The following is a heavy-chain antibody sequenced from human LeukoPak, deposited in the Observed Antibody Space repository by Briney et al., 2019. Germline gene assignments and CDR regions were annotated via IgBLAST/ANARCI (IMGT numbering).Heavy chain of an antibody. CDR3: ARDLGTPQVTFDI. Sequence: SETLSLTCTVSGGSIRSINYYWGWIRQPPGKGLEWIGEINHSGSTNYNPSLKSRVTISVDTSKNQFSLKLSSVTAADTAVYYCARDLGTPQVTFDIWGQGTMVTVSS. J-gene: IGHJ3*02. D-gene: IGHD4-23*01. CDR1: GGSIRSINYY. V-gene: IGHV4-39*07. CDR2: INHSGST.